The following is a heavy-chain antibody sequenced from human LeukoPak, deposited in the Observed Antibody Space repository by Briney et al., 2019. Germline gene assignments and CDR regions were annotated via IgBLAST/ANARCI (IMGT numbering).Heavy chain of an antibody. CDR2: ISAYNGNT. Sequence: ASVKVSCKASGYAFTSYGISWVRQAPGQGLEWMGWISAYNGNTNYAQKLQGRVTMTTDTSTSTAYMELRSLRSDDTAVYYCAALRIAAAGYYYMDVWGKGTTVTVSS. J-gene: IGHJ6*03. D-gene: IGHD6-13*01. CDR3: AALRIAAAGYYYMDV. CDR1: GYAFTSYG. V-gene: IGHV1-18*01.